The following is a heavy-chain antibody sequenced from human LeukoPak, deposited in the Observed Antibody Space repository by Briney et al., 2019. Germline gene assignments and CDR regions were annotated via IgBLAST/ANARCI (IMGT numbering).Heavy chain of an antibody. J-gene: IGHJ6*04. CDR1: GGSISSGDYY. Sequence: SETLSLTCTVSGGSISSGDYYWSWIRQPPGRGLEWIVYIYYSGSTYYNPSLKSRVTISVDTSKNQFSLKLSSVTAADTAVYYCARDCCVWGDGGSGSYLDGMDVWGKGTTVTVSS. D-gene: IGHD3-10*01. CDR3: ARDCCVWGDGGSGSYLDGMDV. CDR2: IYYSGST. V-gene: IGHV4-30-4*01.